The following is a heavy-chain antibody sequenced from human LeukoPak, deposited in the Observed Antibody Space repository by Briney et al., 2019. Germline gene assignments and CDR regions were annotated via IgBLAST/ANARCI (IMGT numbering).Heavy chain of an antibody. D-gene: IGHD3-10*01. J-gene: IGHJ4*02. V-gene: IGHV3-21*04. Sequence: GGSLRLSCAASGFTFSSYSMNWVRQAPGKGLEWVSSISSSSSYIYYADSVKGRFTISRDNAKNSLYLQMNSLRAEDTAVYYCAHHPFYGSGSYYSYYFDYWGQGTLVTVSS. CDR2: ISSSSSYI. CDR3: AHHPFYGSGSYYSYYFDY. CDR1: GFTFSSYS.